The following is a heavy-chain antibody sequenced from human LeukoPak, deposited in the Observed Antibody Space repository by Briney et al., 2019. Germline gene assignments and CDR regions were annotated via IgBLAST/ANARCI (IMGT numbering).Heavy chain of an antibody. D-gene: IGHD3-10*01. CDR2: INSDGSNT. CDR1: GFSFSSYW. CDR3: AKDLVTGSLDY. V-gene: IGHV3-74*01. Sequence: GGSLRLSCAASGFSFSSYWMHWVRQVPGKGLVWVSRINSDGSNTNYADSVKGRFTISRDNSKNTLYLQMNSLRAEDTAIYYCAKDLVTGSLDYWGQGTLVTVSS. J-gene: IGHJ4*02.